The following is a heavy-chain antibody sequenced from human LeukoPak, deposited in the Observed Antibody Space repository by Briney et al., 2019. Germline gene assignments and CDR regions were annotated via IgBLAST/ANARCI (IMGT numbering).Heavy chain of an antibody. J-gene: IGHJ1*01. D-gene: IGHD2-8*02. V-gene: IGHV4-39*07. Sequence: SETLSLTCTVSGGSVSGSSYYWGWIRQPPGKGLQWLGCIYYTGNTYYNPSLKSRVTISIDTSKNQFSLKLSSVTAADTAVYYCARLPTGVEYFQHWGQGTLVTVSS. CDR1: GGSVSGSSYY. CDR2: IYYTGNT. CDR3: ARLPTGVEYFQH.